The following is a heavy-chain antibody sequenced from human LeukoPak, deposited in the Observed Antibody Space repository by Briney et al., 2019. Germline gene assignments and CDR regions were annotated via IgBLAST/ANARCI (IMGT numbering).Heavy chain of an antibody. CDR3: ARDLYGHGGFFDY. Sequence: KPSETLSLTCTVSGGSISTYYWSWIRQPPGKGLEWIGYIHYSGSTKYNPSLKSRVTISVDTSKNQFSLKLTSVTAADTAVYYCARDLYGHGGFFDYWGQGTLVTVSS. J-gene: IGHJ4*02. CDR1: GGSISTYY. D-gene: IGHD3-10*01. CDR2: IHYSGST. V-gene: IGHV4-59*01.